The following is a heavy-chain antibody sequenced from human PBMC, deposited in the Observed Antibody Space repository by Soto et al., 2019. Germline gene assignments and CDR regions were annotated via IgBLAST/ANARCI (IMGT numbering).Heavy chain of an antibody. CDR2: IVVGSGNT. D-gene: IGHD3-10*01. CDR3: AAGGTWFGEFRDS. V-gene: IGHV1-58*01. CDR1: GFTFTSSA. Sequence: SVKVSCKASGFTFTSSAVQWVRQARGQRLEWIGWIVVGSGNTNYAQKFQERVTITRDMSTSTAYMELSSLRSEDTAVYYCAAGGTWFGEFRDSWGHGNLVTVS. J-gene: IGHJ5*01.